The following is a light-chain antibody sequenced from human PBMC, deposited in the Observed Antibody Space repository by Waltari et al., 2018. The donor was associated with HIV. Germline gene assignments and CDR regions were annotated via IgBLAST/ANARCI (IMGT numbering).Light chain of an antibody. CDR3: YSAADNIGV. V-gene: IGLV3-27*01. Sequence: SYELTQPSSVSVSPGQTARITCTGDVVAKKYARWFQQKPGQAPGLVIYKDSERPAGIAERVSGSSSGTTVTLTISGAQVEDEADYYCYSAADNIGVFGGGTKLTVL. CDR2: KDS. J-gene: IGLJ3*02. CDR1: VVAKKY.